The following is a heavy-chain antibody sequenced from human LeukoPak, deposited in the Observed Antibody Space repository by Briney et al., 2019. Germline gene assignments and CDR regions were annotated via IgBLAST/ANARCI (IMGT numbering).Heavy chain of an antibody. CDR1: GFTFSSYA. CDR2: IRSKAYGGTT. J-gene: IGHJ4*02. Sequence: GGSLRLSCAASGFTFSSYAMSWFRQAPGKGLEWVGFIRSKAYGGTTEYAASVKGRFTISRDDSKSIAYLQMNSLKTEDTAVYYCTRVIAVRSDYWGQGTLVTVSS. D-gene: IGHD6-13*01. CDR3: TRVIAVRSDY. V-gene: IGHV3-49*03.